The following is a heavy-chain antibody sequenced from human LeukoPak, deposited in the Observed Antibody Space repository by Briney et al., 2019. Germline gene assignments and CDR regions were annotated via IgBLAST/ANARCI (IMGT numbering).Heavy chain of an antibody. J-gene: IGHJ4*02. CDR2: IYYSGSA. Sequence: SETLSLTCSVSGGSISSGGYYWSWIRQHPGKGLEWIGYIYYSGSAYYNPSLKSRVTISVDTSENQFSLKLSSVTAADTAVYYCARVNYGSATKEDYWGQGTLVTVSS. CDR1: GGSISSGGYY. CDR3: ARVNYGSATKEDY. V-gene: IGHV4-31*03. D-gene: IGHD3-10*01.